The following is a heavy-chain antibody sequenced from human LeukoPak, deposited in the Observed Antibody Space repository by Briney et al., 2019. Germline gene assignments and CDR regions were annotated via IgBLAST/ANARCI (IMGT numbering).Heavy chain of an antibody. CDR3: ARARQGTSWYKDFDY. J-gene: IGHJ4*02. CDR1: GGSFSGYY. V-gene: IGHV4-34*01. Sequence: ASETLSLTCAVYGGSFSGYYWTWIRQPPGKGLEWIGEINHSGSTNYNPSLKSRVTMSVDTSQNQFSLKLSSVTAGDTAVYYCARARQGTSWYKDFDYWGKGTLVTVSS. D-gene: IGHD2-2*02. CDR2: INHSGST.